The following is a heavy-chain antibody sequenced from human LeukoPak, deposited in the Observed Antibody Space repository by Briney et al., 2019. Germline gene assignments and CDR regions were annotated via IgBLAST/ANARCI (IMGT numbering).Heavy chain of an antibody. CDR1: GFTFDDYA. Sequence: PGGSLRRSCAASGFTFDDYAMHWVRQAPGKGLEWVSGISWNSGSIGYADSVKGRFTISRDNAKNSLYLQMNSLRAEDMALYYCAKDMTSYATYYFDYWGQGTLVTVSS. CDR3: AKDMTSYATYYFDY. D-gene: IGHD2-2*01. V-gene: IGHV3-9*03. CDR2: ISWNSGSI. J-gene: IGHJ4*02.